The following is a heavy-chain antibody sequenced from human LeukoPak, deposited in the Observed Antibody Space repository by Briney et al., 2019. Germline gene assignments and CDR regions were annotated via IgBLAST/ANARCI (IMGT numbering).Heavy chain of an antibody. CDR1: GFTFSNSA. V-gene: IGHV3-23*01. J-gene: IGHJ4*02. Sequence: GGSLRLSCAASGFTFSNSAMSWVRQAPGKGLEWVSSITSAGGGAYYPDSVKGRFTISRDNSKNTLYLQMNSLRAEDTAIYYCAKGRSAWYYFNYWGQGTLVTVSS. CDR3: AKGRSAWYYFNY. CDR2: ITSAGGGA. D-gene: IGHD6-19*01.